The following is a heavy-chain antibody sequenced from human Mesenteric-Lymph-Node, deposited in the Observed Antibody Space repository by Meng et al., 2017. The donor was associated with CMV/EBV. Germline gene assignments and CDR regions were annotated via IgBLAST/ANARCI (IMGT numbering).Heavy chain of an antibody. CDR1: GYSFTSYW. V-gene: IGHV5-51*01. CDR2: IYPDDSNT. CDR3: ARGGVGTTHFDY. D-gene: IGHD1-26*01. Sequence: KVSCKGSGYSFTSYWIGWVRQMPGKGLEWMGIIYPDDSNTRYSPSFQGHVTTDKSISTAYLHWSSLEASDTAMYYCARGGVGTTHFDYWGQGTLVTVSS. J-gene: IGHJ4*02.